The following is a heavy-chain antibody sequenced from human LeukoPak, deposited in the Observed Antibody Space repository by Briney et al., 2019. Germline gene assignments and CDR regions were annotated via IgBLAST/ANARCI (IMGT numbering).Heavy chain of an antibody. CDR1: GGSISSYY. CDR3: ARDGGRGYFDL. D-gene: IGHD3-10*01. CDR2: IYYSGST. J-gene: IGHJ2*01. Sequence: SETLSLTCTVSGGSISSYYWSWIRQPPGKGLEWIGYIYYSGSTNYNPSLKSRVTISVDTSKNQFSLKLSSVTAADTAVYYCARDGGRGYFDLWGRGTLVTVSS. V-gene: IGHV4-59*01.